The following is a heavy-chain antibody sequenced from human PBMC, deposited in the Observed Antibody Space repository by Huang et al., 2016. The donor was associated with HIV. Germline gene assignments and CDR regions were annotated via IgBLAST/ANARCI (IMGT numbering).Heavy chain of an antibody. CDR3: ARGRGDARGFLGLDF. V-gene: IGHV4-34*01. D-gene: IGHD3-16*01. J-gene: IGHJ4*02. CDR2: INHSGRT. CDR1: GGSFSGPN. Sequence: QVQLHQWGAGLLKPSETLSLTCAVYGGSFSGPNWTWIRQTPGKGLEWIGEINHSGRTNYSPSLKRRVTISLDTSKNQFSLRLRSVIAADTAVYYCARGRGDARGFLGLDFWGQGTLVTVSS.